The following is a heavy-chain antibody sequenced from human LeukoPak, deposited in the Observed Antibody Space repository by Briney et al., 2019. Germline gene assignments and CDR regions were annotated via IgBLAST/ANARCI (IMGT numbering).Heavy chain of an antibody. CDR1: GFTFSDYY. CDR3: AKVGSGYSSGWFSEYFQH. V-gene: IGHV3-11*04. CDR2: ISSSGSTI. J-gene: IGHJ1*01. D-gene: IGHD6-19*01. Sequence: PGGSLRLSCAASGFTFSDYYMSWIRQAPGKGLEWVSYISSSGSTIYYADSVKGRFTISRDNSKNTLYLQMNSLRPEDTAVYYCAKVGSGYSSGWFSEYFQHWGQGTLVTVSS.